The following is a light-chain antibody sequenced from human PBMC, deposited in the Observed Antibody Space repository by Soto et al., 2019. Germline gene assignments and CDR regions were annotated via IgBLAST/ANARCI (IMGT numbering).Light chain of an antibody. V-gene: IGKV1-33*01. CDR2: GAS. J-gene: IGKJ3*01. CDR1: QDIRTS. Sequence: DIQMTQSPSSLSASVGARISITCQASQDIRTSLSWFQQKPGRAPKLLIYGASNLETGVPSSFRGSGSGTDFTFTISSLQPEDIATYYCQQYDNLPPFTFGPGTKVDIK. CDR3: QQYDNLPPFT.